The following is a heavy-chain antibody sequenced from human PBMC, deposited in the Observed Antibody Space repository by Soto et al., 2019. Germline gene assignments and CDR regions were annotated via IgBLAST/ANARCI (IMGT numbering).Heavy chain of an antibody. V-gene: IGHV3-30-3*01. CDR3: ARADFRRAICYAYFDH. Sequence: QVQLVESGGGVVQPGRSLRLSCAASGFTFSTYAMHWVRQAPGKGLEWVAVISYDGSNKYYADSVKGRFTIYRDNSKKTLYLQMSSLRAADTAVYYCARADFRRAICYAYFDHWGQGSLVTVSS. D-gene: IGHD2-2*02. J-gene: IGHJ4*02. CDR1: GFTFSTYA. CDR2: ISYDGSNK.